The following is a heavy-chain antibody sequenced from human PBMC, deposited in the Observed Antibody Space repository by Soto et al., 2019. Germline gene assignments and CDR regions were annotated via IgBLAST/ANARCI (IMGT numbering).Heavy chain of an antibody. CDR1: GFTFSSYS. CDR2: ISSSSSYI. V-gene: IGHV3-21*01. Sequence: GGSLRLSCAASGFTFSSYSMNWVRQAPGKGLEWVSSISSSSSYIYYADSVKGRFTISRDNSKNTLNLQMNSLRADDTAVYYCAKALGQLSPESYDYWGQGTLVTVSS. J-gene: IGHJ4*02. CDR3: AKALGQLSPESYDY. D-gene: IGHD3-16*02.